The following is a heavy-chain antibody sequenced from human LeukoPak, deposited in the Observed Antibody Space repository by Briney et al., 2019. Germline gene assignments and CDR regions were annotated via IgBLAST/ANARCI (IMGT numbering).Heavy chain of an antibody. Sequence: TGGSLRLSCAASGFTFSSYGMHWVRQAPGKGLEWVAVIWYDGSNIWYADSVKGRFTISRDNSKNTLYLQMNSLRAEDTALYYCARARNDYDSNGFSLLEYWGQGTLVTVSS. V-gene: IGHV3-33*01. J-gene: IGHJ4*02. D-gene: IGHD3-22*01. CDR1: GFTFSSYG. CDR2: IWYDGSNI. CDR3: ARARNDYDSNGFSLLEY.